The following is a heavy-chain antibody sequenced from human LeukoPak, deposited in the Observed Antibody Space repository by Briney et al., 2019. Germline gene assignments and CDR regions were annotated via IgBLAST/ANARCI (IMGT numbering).Heavy chain of an antibody. CDR2: ISWNSGSI. CDR3: AKDSSRYCYDSSGYSEFDP. V-gene: IGHV3-9*01. J-gene: IGHJ5*02. D-gene: IGHD3-22*01. CDR1: GFTFDDYA. Sequence: PGRSLRLSCAASGFTFDDYAMHWVRQAPGKGLEWVSGISWNSGSIGYADSVKGRFTISRDNAKNSLYLQMNSLRAEDTALYYCAKDSSRYCYDSSGYSEFDPWGQGTLVTVSS.